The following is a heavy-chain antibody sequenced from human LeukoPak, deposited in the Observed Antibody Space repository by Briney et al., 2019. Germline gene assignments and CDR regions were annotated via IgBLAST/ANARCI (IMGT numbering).Heavy chain of an antibody. Sequence: PGGSLRLSCAASGFTFSSHWMHWVRQAPGKGLVWVSRINSDGSITTYADSVKGRFTISRDNSKNTLYLEMNSLRAEDTAVYYCARTAGIAAAGTSWFDPWGQGTLVTVSS. J-gene: IGHJ5*02. CDR2: INSDGSIT. D-gene: IGHD6-13*01. CDR1: GFTFSSHW. CDR3: ARTAGIAAAGTSWFDP. V-gene: IGHV3-74*01.